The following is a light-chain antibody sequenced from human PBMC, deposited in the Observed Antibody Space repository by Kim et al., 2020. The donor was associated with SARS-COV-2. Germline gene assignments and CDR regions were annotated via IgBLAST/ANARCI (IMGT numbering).Light chain of an antibody. CDR3: QQYNNWPPYS. J-gene: IGKJ2*03. Sequence: VSPGERATRACRASQSVSSNLAWYQQKPGQAPRLLIYGASTRATGIPARFSGSGSGTEFTLTISSLQSEDFAVYYCQQYNNWPPYSFGQGTKLEI. V-gene: IGKV3-15*01. CDR1: QSVSSN. CDR2: GAS.